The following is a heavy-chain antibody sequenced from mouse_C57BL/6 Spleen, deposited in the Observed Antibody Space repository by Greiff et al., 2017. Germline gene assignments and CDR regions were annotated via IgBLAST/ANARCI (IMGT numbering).Heavy chain of an antibody. CDR2: ISSGGDYI. V-gene: IGHV5-9-1*02. D-gene: IGHD2-4*01. CDR1: GFTFSSYA. J-gene: IGHJ4*01. Sequence: EVQLMESGEGLVKPGGSLKLSCAASGFTFSSYAMSWVRQTPEKRLEWVAYISSGGDYIYHADTVKGRFTISRDNARNTLYLQMSSLKAEDTAMYYGTRGCDYDRCYAMDYWGQGTSVTVSS. CDR3: TRGCDYDRCYAMDY.